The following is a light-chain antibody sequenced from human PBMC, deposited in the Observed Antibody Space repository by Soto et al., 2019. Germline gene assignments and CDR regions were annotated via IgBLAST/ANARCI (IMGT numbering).Light chain of an antibody. CDR3: AAWDDSLNGYV. V-gene: IGLV1-44*01. J-gene: IGLJ1*01. Sequence: QPVLTQPPSASGTPGQRVTISCSGSSSNIGSNTVNWYQQLPGTAPKLLIYGNNQRPSGVPDRFSGSKSDTSASLAISGLHSEDEADYYCAAWDDSLNGYVFGTGTQLTVL. CDR1: SSNIGSNT. CDR2: GNN.